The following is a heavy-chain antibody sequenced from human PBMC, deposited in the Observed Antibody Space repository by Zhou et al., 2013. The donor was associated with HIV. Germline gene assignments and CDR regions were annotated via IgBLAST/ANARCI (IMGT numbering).Heavy chain of an antibody. CDR3: ARGPCEGNDCDDGNWFDP. CDR1: GYTFTKYG. Sequence: QVQLVQSGAELKKPGASVKVSCKASGYTFTKYGIHWVRQVLGQRLEWMGWINDAFGTTRYSLKFQGRVTFTRDTSARTSYLELRSLKSEDTAVYYCARGPCEGNDCDDGNWFDPWGQGTLVTVSS. CDR2: INDAFGTT. D-gene: IGHD1-1*01. V-gene: IGHV1-3*01. J-gene: IGHJ5*02.